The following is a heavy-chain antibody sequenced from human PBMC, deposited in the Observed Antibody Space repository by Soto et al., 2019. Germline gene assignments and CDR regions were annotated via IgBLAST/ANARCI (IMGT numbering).Heavy chain of an antibody. Sequence: ASVKVSCKASGGTFSSYAISWVRQAPGQGLEWMGGIIPIFGTANYAQKFQGRVTITADESTSTAYMELSSLRSEDTAVYYCARSEGYCSSTSCFNWFDPWGQGTLVTVSS. CDR2: IIPIFGTA. CDR3: ARSEGYCSSTSCFNWFDP. V-gene: IGHV1-69*13. CDR1: GGTFSSYA. J-gene: IGHJ5*02. D-gene: IGHD2-2*01.